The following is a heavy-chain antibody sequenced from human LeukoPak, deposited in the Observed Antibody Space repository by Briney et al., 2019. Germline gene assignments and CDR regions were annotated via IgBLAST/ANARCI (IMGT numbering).Heavy chain of an antibody. J-gene: IGHJ4*02. Sequence: GGSLRLSCAASGFTFSNYAMRWFHQAPGKGLELVAVISYDGGTKYYADSVKGRFTISRDNSKNTLYLQMNSLRAEDTAVYYCAKDKMAYSTSSWDYWGQGTLVTVSS. D-gene: IGHD6-6*01. CDR1: GFTFSNYA. CDR2: ISYDGGTK. CDR3: AKDKMAYSTSSWDY. V-gene: IGHV3-30*18.